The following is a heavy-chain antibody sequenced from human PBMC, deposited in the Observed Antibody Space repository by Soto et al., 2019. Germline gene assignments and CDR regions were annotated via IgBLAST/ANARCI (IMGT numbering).Heavy chain of an antibody. CDR1: GGSISSGGYY. Sequence: SETLSLTCTVSGGSISSGGYYWSWIRQHPGKGLEWIGYIYYSGSTYYNPSLKSRVTISVDTSKNQFSLKLSSVTAADTAVYYCARDLNYYGSGSYYKGNAFDIWGRGTLVTGXS. J-gene: IGHJ3*02. CDR3: ARDLNYYGSGSYYKGNAFDI. CDR2: IYYSGST. D-gene: IGHD3-10*01. V-gene: IGHV4-31*03.